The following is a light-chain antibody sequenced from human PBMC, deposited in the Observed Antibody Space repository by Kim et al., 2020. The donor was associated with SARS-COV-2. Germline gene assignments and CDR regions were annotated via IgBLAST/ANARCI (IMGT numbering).Light chain of an antibody. Sequence: EVLLTQSPGTLSSSPGDRVTLSCRASRRVTSNYLAWYQHKPGQAPRLLIYGASSRASGIPDRFTASGSGTDFTLTISRLEPEDFALYYCQQYGSSPWTFGQGTKLEI. V-gene: IGKV3-20*01. CDR1: RRVTSNY. CDR2: GAS. J-gene: IGKJ1*01. CDR3: QQYGSSPWT.